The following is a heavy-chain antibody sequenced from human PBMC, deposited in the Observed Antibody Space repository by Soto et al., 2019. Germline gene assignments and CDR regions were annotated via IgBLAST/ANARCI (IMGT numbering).Heavy chain of an antibody. D-gene: IGHD4-17*01. J-gene: IGHJ6*02. V-gene: IGHV5-51*01. CDR1: GYSFTNYW. CDR2: IYPGDSDT. CDR3: GTHPYGYYDIMDV. Sequence: GESLKISCKGSGYSFTNYWIGWVRQMHGKGVEWMGIIYPGDSDTRYSPSFQGQVTMSADKSISTAYLQWSSLKASDTAIYYCGTHPYGYYDIMDVWGQGTTVTVSS.